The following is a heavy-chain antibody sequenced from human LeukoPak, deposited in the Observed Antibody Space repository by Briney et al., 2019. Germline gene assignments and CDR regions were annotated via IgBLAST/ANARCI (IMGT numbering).Heavy chain of an antibody. CDR1: GFTFSDYG. Sequence: GALRLSCAASGFTFSDYGMSWVRQAPGKGLEWVSAVSGSGAYTYYADSVKGRFTISRDNSKNTLYLQMNNLRAGDTAVYYCAKDGKRITMIGVVRRGHYLDYWGQGTLVTVSS. CDR2: VSGSGAYT. CDR3: AKDGKRITMIGVVRRGHYLDY. J-gene: IGHJ4*02. V-gene: IGHV3-23*01. D-gene: IGHD3-22*01.